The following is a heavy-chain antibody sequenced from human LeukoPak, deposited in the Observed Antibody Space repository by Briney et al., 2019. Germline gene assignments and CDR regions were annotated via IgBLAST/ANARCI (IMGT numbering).Heavy chain of an antibody. J-gene: IGHJ3*02. V-gene: IGHV4-59*01. Sequence: SETLSLTCSVSGDSISSYYGNWMRQPPGKALEWLGYIYYRWNTNYNPSLKRRVTISVDTSKNQFSLKLSSVTAADTGVYYCARVGNAEEWIQLWWGAFDIWGQGTMVTVSS. D-gene: IGHD5-18*01. CDR3: ARVGNAEEWIQLWWGAFDI. CDR1: GDSISSYY. CDR2: IYYRWNT.